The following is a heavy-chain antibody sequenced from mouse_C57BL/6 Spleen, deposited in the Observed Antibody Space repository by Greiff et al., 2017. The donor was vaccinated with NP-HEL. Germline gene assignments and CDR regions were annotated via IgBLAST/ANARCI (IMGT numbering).Heavy chain of an antibody. CDR1: GYTFTSYW. CDR2: IYPGSGST. J-gene: IGHJ4*01. Sequence: QVQLQQPGAELVKPGASVKMSCKASGYTFTSYWITWVKQRPGQGLEWIGDIYPGSGSTNYNEKFKSKATLTVDSSSSTAYMQLSSLTSEDSAVYYCARSKKSLYAMDYWGQGTSVTVSS. V-gene: IGHV1-55*01. CDR3: ARSKKSLYAMDY.